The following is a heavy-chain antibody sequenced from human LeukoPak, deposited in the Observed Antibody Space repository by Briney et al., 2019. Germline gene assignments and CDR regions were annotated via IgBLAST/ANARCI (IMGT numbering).Heavy chain of an antibody. V-gene: IGHV1-69*01. J-gene: IGHJ5*02. Sequence: SSVKVSCKASGGTFSSYAISWVRQAPGRGLEWMGGIIPIFGTANYAQKFQGRVTITADESTSTAYMELSSLRSEDTAVYYCARGGVIASRNWFDPWGQGTLVTVSS. CDR2: IIPIFGTA. CDR1: GGTFSSYA. D-gene: IGHD2-21*01. CDR3: ARGGVIASRNWFDP.